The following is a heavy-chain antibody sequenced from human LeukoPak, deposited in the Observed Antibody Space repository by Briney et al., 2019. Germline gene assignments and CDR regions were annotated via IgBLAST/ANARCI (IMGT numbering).Heavy chain of an antibody. CDR2: ISSSSSTI. D-gene: IGHD1-26*01. CDR1: GFTFSSYS. J-gene: IGHJ6*03. CDR3: ARGRYGELPYYYYYMDV. V-gene: IGHV3-48*04. Sequence: PGGSLRLSCAASGFTFSSYSMNWVRQAPGKGLEWVSYISSSSSTIYYADSVKGRFTISRDNAKNSLYLQMNSLRAEDTAVYYCARGRYGELPYYYYYMDVWGKGTTVTVSS.